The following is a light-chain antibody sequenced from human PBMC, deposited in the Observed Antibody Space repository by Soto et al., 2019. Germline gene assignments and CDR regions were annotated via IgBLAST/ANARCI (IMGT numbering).Light chain of an antibody. Sequence: QSVLTQPASVSGSPGQSITISCTGTSSDVGSYNLVSWYQQHPGKAPKHMIYEGSKRPSGVSNRFSGSKSGNTASLTISGLQAEDEADYYCCSYAGSRVVFGGGTKLTVL. V-gene: IGLV2-23*01. CDR1: SSDVGSYNL. CDR2: EGS. CDR3: CSYAGSRVV. J-gene: IGLJ2*01.